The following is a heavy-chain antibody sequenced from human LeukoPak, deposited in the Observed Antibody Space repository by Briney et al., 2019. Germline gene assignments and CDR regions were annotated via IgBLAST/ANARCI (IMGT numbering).Heavy chain of an antibody. D-gene: IGHD5-12*01. CDR1: GFTFSSYG. V-gene: IGHV3-30*02. Sequence: GGSLRLSCAASGFTFSSYGMHWVRQAPGKGLEWVSFIRYDGSNEYYADSVRGRFTISRDNSKNTLYLQMNSLRAEDTAVYYCAKDTVKVTTIRRVPHYMDVWGKGTTVTISS. CDR3: AKDTVKVTTIRRVPHYMDV. J-gene: IGHJ6*03. CDR2: IRYDGSNE.